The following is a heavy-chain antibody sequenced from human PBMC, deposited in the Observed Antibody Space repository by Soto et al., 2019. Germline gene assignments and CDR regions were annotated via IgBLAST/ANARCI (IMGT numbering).Heavy chain of an antibody. D-gene: IGHD2-8*01. CDR1: GFTFGDYW. V-gene: IGHV3-7*03. CDR2: LKRGGRER. Sequence: DVQLVESGGALVQPGGSLRLSCAASGFTFGDYWMTWVRQAPGKGLEWVANLKRGGRERYYVDSVKGRFSVSRDNAKNSLYLQMNNLRPEDTAVYYCARDVYEILGRVVRRLDSWGQGTLVTVSS. J-gene: IGHJ4*02. CDR3: ARDVYEILGRVVRRLDS.